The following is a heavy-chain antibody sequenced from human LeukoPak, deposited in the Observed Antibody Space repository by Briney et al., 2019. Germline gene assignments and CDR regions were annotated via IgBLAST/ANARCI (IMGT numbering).Heavy chain of an antibody. J-gene: IGHJ4*02. CDR2: ISGSGGST. CDR1: GFTFSSYA. V-gene: IGHV3-23*01. Sequence: GGSLRLSCAASGFTFSSYAMSWVRQAPGKGLEWVSVISGSGGSTYYADSVKGRFTISRDNSKNTLYLQTNSLRAEDTAVYYCAKDIGGPFDYWGQGTLVTVSS. CDR3: AKDIGGPFDY. D-gene: IGHD3-16*01.